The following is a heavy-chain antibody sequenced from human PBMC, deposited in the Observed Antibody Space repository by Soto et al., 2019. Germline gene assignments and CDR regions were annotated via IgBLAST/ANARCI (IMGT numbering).Heavy chain of an antibody. CDR1: GFPITSAY. CDR2: VKSKTDGGTT. J-gene: IGHJ4*02. V-gene: IGHV3-15*07. Sequence: EMQLVESGGGLAEPGGSLRLSCAASGFPITSAYINWVRQAPGKGLEWVGLVKSKTDGGTTEYAAPVKGRFTISRDESKNTVYLQMNSLNTEDTAIYYCTTEHSGTFHNWGQGTLVTVSS. D-gene: IGHD3-10*01. CDR3: TTEHSGTFHN.